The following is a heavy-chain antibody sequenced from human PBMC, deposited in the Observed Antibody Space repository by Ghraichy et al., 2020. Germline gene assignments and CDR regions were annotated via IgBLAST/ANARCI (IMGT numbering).Heavy chain of an antibody. CDR2: IYSGGST. Sequence: LSLTCAASGFTVSSNYMSWVRQAPGKGLEWVSVIYSGGSTYYADSVKGRFTISRDNSKNTLYLQMNSLRAEDTAVYYCARDIYDSSGYYYFDYWGQGTLVTVSS. CDR3: ARDIYDSSGYYYFDY. J-gene: IGHJ4*02. V-gene: IGHV3-66*01. CDR1: GFTVSSNY. D-gene: IGHD3-22*01.